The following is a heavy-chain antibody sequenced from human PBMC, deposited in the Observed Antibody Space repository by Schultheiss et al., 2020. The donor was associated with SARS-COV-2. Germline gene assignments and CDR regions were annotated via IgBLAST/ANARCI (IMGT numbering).Heavy chain of an antibody. Sequence: GGSLRLSCAAFGFTFSSYGMHWVRQAPGKGLEWVAVIWYDGSNKYYVDSVKGRFTISRDNSKNTLYLQMNSLRAEDTAVYYCASEAGDFWSGYNYCFDYWGLGTLVTVSS. CDR1: GFTFSSYG. CDR3: ASEAGDFWSGYNYCFDY. V-gene: IGHV3-33*01. J-gene: IGHJ4*02. D-gene: IGHD3-3*01. CDR2: IWYDGSNK.